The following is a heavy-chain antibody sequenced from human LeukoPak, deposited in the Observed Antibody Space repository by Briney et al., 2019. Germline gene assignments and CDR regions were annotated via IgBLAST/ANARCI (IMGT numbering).Heavy chain of an antibody. CDR3: RSPNYNPSLKSRVTISLDTPKNQFSLKLSSVTAADTAVYYGARVRYFDWFLARFDY. CDR1: GDSISSYY. D-gene: IGHD3-3*01. J-gene: IGHJ4*02. Sequence: SETLSLTCTVSGDSISSYYWSWIRQPPPKGLEWIGCIYYSGSTTYNPSLMSRRAISVDTSTNQFSSKLRSSTAAEDAVYYCRSPNYNPSLKSRVTISLDTPKNQFSLKLSSVTAADTAVYYGARVRYFDWFLARFDYWGQGTLVTVSS. V-gene: IGHV4-59*01. CDR2: IYYSGST.